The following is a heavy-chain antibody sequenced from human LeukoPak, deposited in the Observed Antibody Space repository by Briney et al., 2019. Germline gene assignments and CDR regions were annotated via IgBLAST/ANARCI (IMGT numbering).Heavy chain of an antibody. CDR2: IYTSGST. CDR3: ARARVLWSGYYAPRWFDL. CDR1: GGSISIYY. J-gene: IGHJ5*02. D-gene: IGHD3-3*01. Sequence: SETLSLTCTVSGGSISIYYWNWIRQPAGKGLEWIGRIYTSGSTNYNPSLKSRVTMSVDTSKNQFSLKLSSVTAAATAVYYCARARVLWSGYYAPRWFDLWGQGTLVTVSS. V-gene: IGHV4-4*07.